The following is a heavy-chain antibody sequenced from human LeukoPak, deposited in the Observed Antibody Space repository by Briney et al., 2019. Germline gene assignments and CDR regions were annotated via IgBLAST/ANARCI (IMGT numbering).Heavy chain of an antibody. J-gene: IGHJ6*02. D-gene: IGHD3-3*01. CDR3: ARDQGPIWSGVAYYYGMDV. V-gene: IGHV1-46*01. CDR2: INPSDGST. CDR1: GYTFTSYY. Sequence: PGGSLRLSCAVSGYTFTSYYMHWVRQAPGQGLEWMGMINPSDGSTSYAQKFHGRVTMTRDTSTSTVYMELSSLRSEDTAVYYCARDQGPIWSGVAYYYGMDVWGQGTTVTVSS.